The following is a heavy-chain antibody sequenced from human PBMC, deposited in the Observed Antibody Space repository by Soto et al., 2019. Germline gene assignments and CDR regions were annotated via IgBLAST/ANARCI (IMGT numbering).Heavy chain of an antibody. V-gene: IGHV5-51*01. J-gene: IGHJ6*02. CDR1: GYSFTSYW. Sequence: GESLKISFKGSGYSFTSYWIGWVRQMPGKGLEWMGIIYPGDSDTRYSPSFQGQVTISADKSISTAYLQWSSLKASDTAMYYCSPSDHYYYYGMDVWGQGTTVTVSS. CDR3: SPSDHYYYYGMDV. CDR2: IYPGDSDT.